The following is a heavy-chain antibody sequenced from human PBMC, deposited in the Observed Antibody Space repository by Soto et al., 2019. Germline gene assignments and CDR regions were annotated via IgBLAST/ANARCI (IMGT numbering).Heavy chain of an antibody. CDR1: GGSISSYY. CDR2: IYYSGST. CDR3: ARGRIYYDSSGYYLNYYYYYGMDA. J-gene: IGHJ6*02. V-gene: IGHV4-59*01. D-gene: IGHD3-22*01. Sequence: PSETLSLTCTVSGGSISSYYWSWIRQPPGKGLEWIGYIYYSGSTNYNPSLKSRVTISVDTSKNQFSLKLSSVTAADTAVYYCARGRIYYDSSGYYLNYYYYYGMDACGQETTLTVSS.